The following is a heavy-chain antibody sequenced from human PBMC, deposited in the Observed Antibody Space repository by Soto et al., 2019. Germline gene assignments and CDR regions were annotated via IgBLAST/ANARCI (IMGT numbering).Heavy chain of an antibody. CDR1: GDSISSGGYF. CDR3: ARLSSSLSFDF. D-gene: IGHD6-6*01. CDR2: IYYTGST. Sequence: QVQLQESGPGLVKPSQTLSLTCTVSGDSISSGGYFWNWIRQHPGKGLEWIGLIYYTGSTFYNPSLRSRVTFSVDTSKNHVSLKLTSLTAADAAVYVCARLSSSLSFDFCGQGTLVTVSS. V-gene: IGHV4-31*03. J-gene: IGHJ4*02.